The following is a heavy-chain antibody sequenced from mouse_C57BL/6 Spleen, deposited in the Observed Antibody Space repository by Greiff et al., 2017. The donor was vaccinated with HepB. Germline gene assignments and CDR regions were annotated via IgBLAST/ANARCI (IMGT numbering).Heavy chain of an antibody. V-gene: IGHV1-7*01. D-gene: IGHD3-2*02. CDR1: GYTFTSYW. CDR3: ARSLKTAQAYWYFDV. J-gene: IGHJ1*03. CDR2: INPSSGYT. Sequence: QVQLKESGAELAKPGASVKLSCKASGYTFTSYWMHWVKQRPGQGLEWIGYINPSSGYTKYNQKFKDKATLTADKSSSTAYMQLSSLTYEDSAVYYCARSLKTAQAYWYFDVWGTGTTVTVSS.